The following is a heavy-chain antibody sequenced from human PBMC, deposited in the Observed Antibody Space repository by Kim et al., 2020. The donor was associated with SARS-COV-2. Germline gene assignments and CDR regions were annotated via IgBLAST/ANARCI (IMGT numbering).Heavy chain of an antibody. D-gene: IGHD1-26*01. CDR3: ARDSGSYILNY. CDR2: K. J-gene: IGHJ4*02. V-gene: IGHV3-33*01. Sequence: KYYADSVKGRFTISRDNSKNTLYLQMNSLRAEDTAVYYCARDSGSYILNYWGQGTLVTVSS.